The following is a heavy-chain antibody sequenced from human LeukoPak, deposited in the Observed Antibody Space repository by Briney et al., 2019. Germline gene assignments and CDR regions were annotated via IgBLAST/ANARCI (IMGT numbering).Heavy chain of an antibody. CDR3: ARDRSRQGGFDFDY. CDR1: GYTFISYG. CDR2: ISAYNGNT. Sequence: ASVKVSCKASGYTFISYGITWVRQAPGQGLEWMGWISAYNGNTNYAQKLQGRVTMTTDTSTSTAYMELRSLRSDDTAVYYCARDRSRQGGFDFDYWGQGTLVTVSS. D-gene: IGHD3-10*01. J-gene: IGHJ4*02. V-gene: IGHV1-18*01.